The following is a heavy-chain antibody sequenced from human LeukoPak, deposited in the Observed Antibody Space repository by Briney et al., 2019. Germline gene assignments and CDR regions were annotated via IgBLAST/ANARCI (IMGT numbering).Heavy chain of an antibody. Sequence: SETLSLTCTVSGGSINSYFWTWIRQPPGKGLEWIGYIYYSGSTNYNPSLKSRVTISVDMSKNHFSLKLSSVTAADTAVYYCARFSSSWYGVDVWGKGITVTVSS. V-gene: IGHV4-59*01. CDR2: IYYSGST. J-gene: IGHJ6*04. CDR1: GGSINSYF. D-gene: IGHD6-13*01. CDR3: ARFSSSWYGVDV.